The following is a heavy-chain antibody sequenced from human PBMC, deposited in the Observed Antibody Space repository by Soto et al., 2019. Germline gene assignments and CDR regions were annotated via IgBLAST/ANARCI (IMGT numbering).Heavy chain of an antibody. V-gene: IGHV3-15*07. CDR2: IKTKADGGTI. CDR3: TTGTAVAIYYFDY. Sequence: GGSLRLSCAASDFTFTDAYMNWVRQAPGKGLEWVGRIKTKADGGTIDYATPVKGRFTISRDDSKDTLYLQMNSLKTEDTAVYYCTTGTAVAIYYFDYWGQGTLVTVSS. D-gene: IGHD5-18*01. J-gene: IGHJ4*02. CDR1: DFTFTDAY.